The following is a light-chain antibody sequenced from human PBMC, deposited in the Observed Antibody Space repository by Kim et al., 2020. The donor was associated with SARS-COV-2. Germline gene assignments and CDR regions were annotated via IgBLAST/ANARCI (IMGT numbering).Light chain of an antibody. CDR2: SNN. J-gene: IGLJ2*01. CDR1: SSNIGSNT. Sequence: ELTQPPSASGTPGQRVTISCSGSSSNIGSNTVNWYQQLPGTAPKLLIYSNNQRPSGVPDRFSGSQSGTSASLAISGLQSEDEADYYCAAWDDSLNGVVFGGGTKLTVL. V-gene: IGLV1-44*01. CDR3: AAWDDSLNGVV.